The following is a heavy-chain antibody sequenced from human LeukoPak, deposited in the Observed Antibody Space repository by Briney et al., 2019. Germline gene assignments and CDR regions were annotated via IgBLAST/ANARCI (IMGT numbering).Heavy chain of an antibody. V-gene: IGHV4-59*01. Sequence: PSETLSLTCTVSGGSISSYYRSWIRQPPGKGLEWIGYIYYSGSTNYNPSLKSRVTISVDTSKNQFSLKLSSVTAADTAVYYCARVGRITMVRGVINEHFDYWGQGTLVTVSS. CDR1: GGSISSYY. CDR3: ARVGRITMVRGVINEHFDY. J-gene: IGHJ4*02. CDR2: IYYSGST. D-gene: IGHD3-10*01.